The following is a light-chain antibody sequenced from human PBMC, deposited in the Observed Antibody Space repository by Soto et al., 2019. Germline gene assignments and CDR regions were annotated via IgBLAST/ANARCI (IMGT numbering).Light chain of an antibody. Sequence: EIVLTQSPGTLSLSPGERATLSCRASQSVSSSYLAWYQQKPGQAPRLLIYGASSRATGIPDRFSGSGSGEDFTLTISRLEDEDFAVYYCQQYGSTPPITFGQGTRLEIK. CDR1: QSVSSSY. CDR2: GAS. CDR3: QQYGSTPPIT. V-gene: IGKV3-20*01. J-gene: IGKJ5*01.